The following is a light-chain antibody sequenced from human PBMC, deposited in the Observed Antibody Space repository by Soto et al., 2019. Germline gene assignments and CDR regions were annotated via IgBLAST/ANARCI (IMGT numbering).Light chain of an antibody. CDR2: GAA. CDR1: QSVTNNY. J-gene: IGKJ2*01. CDR3: QQYGSSLT. Sequence: EVVLTQSPGTLSLSPGERATLSCRASQSVTNNYLAWYRHKPGQAPRCLIYGAAIRSPGIPDRFSGSVSGTDFTLTISRLEAEDIAVYYCQQYGSSLTVGQGTKLEVK. V-gene: IGKV3-20*01.